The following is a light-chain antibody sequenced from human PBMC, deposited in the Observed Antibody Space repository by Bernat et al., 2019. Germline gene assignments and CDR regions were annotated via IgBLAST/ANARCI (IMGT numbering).Light chain of an antibody. J-gene: IGLJ2*01. CDR3: GTWDDSLNVWL. V-gene: IGLV1-44*01. CDR2: SKN. CDR1: STNIGSNT. Sequence: QSILTQPPSASGTPGQRVTIYCSGGSTNIGSNTVNWYQQVPGTAPKLLIFSKNQRPSGFPDRFSGSKSGTSASLAISGLQPDDEADYYCGTWDDSLNVWLFGGGTKLTVL.